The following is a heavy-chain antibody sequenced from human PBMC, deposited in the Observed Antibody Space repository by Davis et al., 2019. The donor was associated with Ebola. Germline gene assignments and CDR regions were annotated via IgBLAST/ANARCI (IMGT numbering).Heavy chain of an antibody. Sequence: GGSLRLSCAASGFTFSSYAMHWVRQAPGKGLEWVAVISYDGSNKYYADSVKGRFTIPRDNSKNTLYLQMNSLRAEDTAVYYCVRDSAAGTVTTFQYWGQGTLVTVSS. J-gene: IGHJ1*01. CDR2: ISYDGSNK. V-gene: IGHV3-30*04. CDR1: GFTFSSYA. CDR3: VRDSAAGTVTTFQY. D-gene: IGHD4-17*01.